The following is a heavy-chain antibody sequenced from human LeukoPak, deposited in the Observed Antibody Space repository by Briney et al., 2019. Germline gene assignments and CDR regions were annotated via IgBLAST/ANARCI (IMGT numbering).Heavy chain of an antibody. D-gene: IGHD3-3*01. CDR2: INHSGST. V-gene: IGHV4-34*01. CDR1: GGSFGGYY. J-gene: IGHJ4*02. CDR3: ARGRSPAWYYDFWSGLN. Sequence: SETLSLTCAVYGGSFGGYYWSWIRQPPGKGLEWIGEINHSGSTNYNPSLKSRVTISVDTSKNQFSLKLSSVTAADTAVYYCARGRSPAWYYDFWSGLNWGQGTLVTVSS.